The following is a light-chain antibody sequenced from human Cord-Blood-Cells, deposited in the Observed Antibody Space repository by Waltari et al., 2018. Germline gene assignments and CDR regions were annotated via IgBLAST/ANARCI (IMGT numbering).Light chain of an antibody. Sequence: DIVMTQSPDSLAVSLGERATIHCKPSQSVLYSSNNKNYLAWYQQKPGQPPKLLIYWASTRESGVPDRFSGSGSGTDFTLTISSLQAEDVAVYYCQQYYSTPFFGPGTKVDIK. CDR1: QSVLYSSNNKNY. CDR3: QQYYSTPF. CDR2: WAS. V-gene: IGKV4-1*01. J-gene: IGKJ3*01.